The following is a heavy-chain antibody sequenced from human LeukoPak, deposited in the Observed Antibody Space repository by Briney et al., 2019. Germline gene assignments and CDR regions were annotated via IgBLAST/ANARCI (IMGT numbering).Heavy chain of an antibody. J-gene: IGHJ4*02. V-gene: IGHV4-59*01. Sequence: PSETLSLTCSFSGDSISTYYWSWIRQSPGKGLEWIGQIYSSGNTDYNSSLKSRVTISVDTSKSQFSLRLSSVTATDTAVYYCARLRWQLVGPYFDYWGQGILVTVSS. CDR1: GDSISTYY. D-gene: IGHD1-26*01. CDR2: IYSSGNT. CDR3: ARLRWQLVGPYFDY.